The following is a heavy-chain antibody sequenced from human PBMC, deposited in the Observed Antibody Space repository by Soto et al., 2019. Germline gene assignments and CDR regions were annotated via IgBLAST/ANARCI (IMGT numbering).Heavy chain of an antibody. Sequence: QVQLVESGGGVVQPGRSLRLSCAASGFTFSSYAMHWVRKAPGKGLEWVAVISYDGSNKYYADSVKGRFTISRDNSKNTLYLQMNSLRAEDTAVYYCARGDYYYYGMDVWGQGTTVTVSS. V-gene: IGHV3-30-3*01. CDR3: ARGDYYYYGMDV. J-gene: IGHJ6*02. CDR2: ISYDGSNK. CDR1: GFTFSSYA.